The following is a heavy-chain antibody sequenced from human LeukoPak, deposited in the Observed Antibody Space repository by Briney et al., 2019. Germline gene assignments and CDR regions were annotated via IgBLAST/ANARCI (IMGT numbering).Heavy chain of an antibody. CDR1: GYTFTSYD. CDR2: MNPNSGNT. CDR3: ARVRSGSYSYYFDH. Sequence: ASVKVSCKASGYTFTSYDINWVRQATGQGLEWMGWMNPNSGNTGYAQKFQGRVTITRNTSISTAYMELSSLRSEDTAVYYCARVRSGSYSYYFDHWGQGTLVTVSS. D-gene: IGHD1-26*01. V-gene: IGHV1-8*03. J-gene: IGHJ4*02.